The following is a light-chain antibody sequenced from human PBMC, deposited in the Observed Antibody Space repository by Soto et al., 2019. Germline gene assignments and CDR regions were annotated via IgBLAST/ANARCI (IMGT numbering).Light chain of an antibody. V-gene: IGLV2-23*01. CDR1: SSDVGSYNL. CDR3: YSYAGSNTVV. J-gene: IGLJ2*01. CDR2: DGT. Sequence: QSALTQPASVSGSPGQSITISCTGASSDVGSYNLVSWYQQLPGKAPKLMIYDGTKRPSGVSNRFSGSKSGNTASLTISGLQAEDEADYYCYSYAGSNTVVFGGGTKLTVL.